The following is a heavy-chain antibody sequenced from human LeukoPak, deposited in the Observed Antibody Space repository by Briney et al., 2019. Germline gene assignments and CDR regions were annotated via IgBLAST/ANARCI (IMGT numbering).Heavy chain of an antibody. V-gene: IGHV3-74*01. J-gene: IGHJ3*02. CDR2: INSDGSST. CDR1: GFTFSTYR. CDR3: ARGYYYDSSGSAFDI. D-gene: IGHD3-22*01. Sequence: GGSLRLSCAASGFTFSTYRMDWVRQAPGKGLVWVSRINSDGSSTNYADSVKGRFTISRDNAKNMLYLQMNSLGAEDTAVYYCARGYYYDSSGSAFDIWGQGTMVTVSS.